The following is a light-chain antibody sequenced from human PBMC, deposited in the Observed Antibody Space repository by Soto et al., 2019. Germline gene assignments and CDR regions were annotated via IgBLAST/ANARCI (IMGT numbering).Light chain of an antibody. V-gene: IGLV1-40*01. CDR2: GNN. CDR3: QSYDSSLSGYV. Sequence: QAVVTQPPSVSGAPGQRVTISCTGSSANIGAAYNVDWYQQLPGTAPKLLIYGNNNRPSGVPARFSGSKAGTSASLAIAGLQGEDEGDYYCQSYDSSLSGYVFGTGTKLTVL. J-gene: IGLJ1*01. CDR1: SANIGAAYN.